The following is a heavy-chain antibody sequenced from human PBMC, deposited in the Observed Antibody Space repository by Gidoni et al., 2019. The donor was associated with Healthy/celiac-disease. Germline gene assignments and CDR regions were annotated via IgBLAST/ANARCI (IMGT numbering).Heavy chain of an antibody. J-gene: IGHJ4*02. V-gene: IGHV3-74*01. CDR2: SNRDGSST. D-gene: IGHD3-3*01. Sequence: EVPLVESGGGLVQPGGSLRLSCAASGFTFSSYWMHWLRQAPGKGLVWVSRSNRDGSSTSYADSVKGRFTISRDNAKNTLYLQMNSLRAEDTAVYYCARNQYDFWSGYYPRYDYWGQGTLVTVSS. CDR1: GFTFSSYW. CDR3: ARNQYDFWSGYYPRYDY.